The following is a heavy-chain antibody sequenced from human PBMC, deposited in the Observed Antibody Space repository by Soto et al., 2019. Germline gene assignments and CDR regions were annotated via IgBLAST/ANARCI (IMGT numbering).Heavy chain of an antibody. CDR1: GGTFSSYA. Sequence: GASVKVSCKASGGTFSSYAISWVRQAPGQGLEWMGGIIPIFGTANYAQKFQGRVTITADESTSTAYMELSSLRSEDTAVYYCARDRPSYYGDYRLWFDYWGQGTLVTVSS. CDR3: ARDRPSYYGDYRLWFDY. CDR2: IIPIFGTA. D-gene: IGHD4-17*01. J-gene: IGHJ4*02. V-gene: IGHV1-69*13.